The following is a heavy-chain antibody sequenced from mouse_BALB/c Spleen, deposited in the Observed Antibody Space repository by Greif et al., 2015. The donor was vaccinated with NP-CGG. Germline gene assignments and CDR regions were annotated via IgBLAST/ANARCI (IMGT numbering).Heavy chain of an antibody. CDR1: GYTFTDYY. Sequence: QVQLQQSGPELVKTGASVKISCKASGYTFTDYYINWVKQKPGQGLEWIGWIYPGSGNTKYNEKFKGKATLTVDTSSSTAYMQLSSLTSEDTAVYFCARRTGTEAMDYWGQGTSVTVSS. CDR3: ARRTGTEAMDY. J-gene: IGHJ4*01. CDR2: IYPGSGNT. D-gene: IGHD4-1*01. V-gene: IGHV1-84*02.